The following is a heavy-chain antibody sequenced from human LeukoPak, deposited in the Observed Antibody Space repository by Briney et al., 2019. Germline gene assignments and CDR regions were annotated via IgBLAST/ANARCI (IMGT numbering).Heavy chain of an antibody. D-gene: IGHD4-4*01. V-gene: IGHV3-74*01. CDR3: LSLRDDYSIV. CDR2: INSDGSST. Sequence: GGSLRLSCAASGFTLSWYWMHWVRQAPGKGLVWVSRINSDGSSTLYADSVKGRFTISRDNAKNTLYLQMNSLRAEDTAVYYCLSLRDDYSIVWGQGTLVTVSS. CDR1: GFTLSWYW. J-gene: IGHJ4*02.